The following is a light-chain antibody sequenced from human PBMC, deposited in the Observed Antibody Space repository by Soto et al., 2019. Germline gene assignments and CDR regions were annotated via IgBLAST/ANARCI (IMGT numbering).Light chain of an antibody. Sequence: DIQMTQSPSTLSASVGDRPAITCGASQSISSWLAWYQQKQGKAPKILIYDASSLESGVPSRFRGSGSGTEFTLTISRLQTDDFETYYCQQYNSYSWTFGQGTKVDIK. J-gene: IGKJ1*01. V-gene: IGKV1-5*01. CDR3: QQYNSYSWT. CDR1: QSISSW. CDR2: DAS.